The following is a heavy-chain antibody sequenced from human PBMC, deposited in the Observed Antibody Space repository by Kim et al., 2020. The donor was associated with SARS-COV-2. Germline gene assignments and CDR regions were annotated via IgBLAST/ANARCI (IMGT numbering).Heavy chain of an antibody. V-gene: IGHV3-7*01. D-gene: IGHD2-8*01. CDR2: IKEDGSET. Sequence: GGSLRLSCAASGFNFNGDWMTWVRQAPGKGLEWVANIKEDGSETYYGDSVRGRFTISRDNAKDSMFLQMNSLRAEDTAVYYWALMGQVRFDPWGQGTLVT. CDR3: ALMGQVRFDP. CDR1: GFNFNGDW. J-gene: IGHJ5*01.